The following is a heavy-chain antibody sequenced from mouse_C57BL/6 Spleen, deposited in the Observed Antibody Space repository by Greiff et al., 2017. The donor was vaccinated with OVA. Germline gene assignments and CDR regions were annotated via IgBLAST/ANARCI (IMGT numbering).Heavy chain of an antibody. CDR3: AKRGVVASYYYAMDY. D-gene: IGHD1-1*01. CDR1: GYTFPSYW. Sequence: VQLQQPGAELVMPGASVKLSCKASGYTFPSYWMHWVKQRPGQGLEWIGEIDPSDSYTNYNQKFKGKSTLTVDKSSSTAYMQLSSLTSEDSAVYYCAKRGVVASYYYAMDYWGEGTSVTVS. CDR2: IDPSDSYT. J-gene: IGHJ4*01. V-gene: IGHV1-69*01.